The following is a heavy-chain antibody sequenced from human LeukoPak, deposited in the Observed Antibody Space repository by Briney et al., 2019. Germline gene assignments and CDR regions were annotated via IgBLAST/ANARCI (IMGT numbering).Heavy chain of an antibody. CDR1: GGSFSGYD. Sequence: SETLSLTCAVYGGSFSGYDWSWIRQPPGKGLEWIGEINHSGSTNYSPSLKSRVTISVDTSKNHFSLKVRSVTAADTAVYYCVRRRAAPGEYFFDYWGQGTLVTVSS. V-gene: IGHV4-34*01. J-gene: IGHJ4*02. CDR2: INHSGST. CDR3: VRRRAAPGEYFFDY. D-gene: IGHD6-13*01.